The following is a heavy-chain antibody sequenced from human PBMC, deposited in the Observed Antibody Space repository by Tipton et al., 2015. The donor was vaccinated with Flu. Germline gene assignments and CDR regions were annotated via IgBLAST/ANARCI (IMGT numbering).Heavy chain of an antibody. CDR3: ARVGSMSPRLFVC. D-gene: IGHD3-10*02. J-gene: IGHJ4*02. V-gene: IGHV4-59*01. Sequence: TLSLTCGVFGGSISSYHWTWVRQRPGKGLEWIGHVYYTGTTSYNPSLKNRVTISMDTSRKHFSLRLTSVTAADAAVYYCARVGSMSPRLFVCWGQGALVVVTS. CDR1: GGSISSYH. CDR2: VYYTGTT.